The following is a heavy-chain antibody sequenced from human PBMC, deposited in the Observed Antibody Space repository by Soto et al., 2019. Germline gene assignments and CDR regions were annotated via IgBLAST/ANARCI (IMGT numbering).Heavy chain of an antibody. D-gene: IGHD3-10*01. CDR2: ISYDGSNK. Sequence: PGGSLRLSCAASGFTFSSYGMHWVRQAPGKGLEWVAVISYDGSNKYYADSVKGRFTISRDNSKNTLYLQMNSLRAEDTAVHYCAKEDTPIRRRGILWFGELFYYYGMDVWGQGTTVTVSS. V-gene: IGHV3-30*18. CDR1: GFTFSSYG. J-gene: IGHJ6*02. CDR3: AKEDTPIRRRGILWFGELFYYYGMDV.